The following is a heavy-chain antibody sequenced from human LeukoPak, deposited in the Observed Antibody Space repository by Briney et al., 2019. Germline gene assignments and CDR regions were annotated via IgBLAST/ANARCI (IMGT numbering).Heavy chain of an antibody. CDR1: GGSISSYY. J-gene: IGHJ4*02. Sequence: PSETLPLTCTVSGGSISSYYWSWIRQPPGKGLEWIGYIYTSGSTNYNPSLKSRVAISVDTSKNQFSLKLSSVTAADTAVYYCARQSIAARYTPFDYWGQGTLVTVSS. V-gene: IGHV4-4*09. CDR2: IYTSGST. D-gene: IGHD6-6*01. CDR3: ARQSIAARYTPFDY.